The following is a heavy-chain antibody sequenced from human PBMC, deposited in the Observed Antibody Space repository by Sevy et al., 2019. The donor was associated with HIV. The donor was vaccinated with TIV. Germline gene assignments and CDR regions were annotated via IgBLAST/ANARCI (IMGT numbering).Heavy chain of an antibody. J-gene: IGHJ4*02. V-gene: IGHV3-33*06. CDR2: MLSGGLIK. CDR1: GFTFNRYG. Sequence: GGSLRLSCAASGFTFNRYGMHWVRQAPGKGLEWVAVMLSGGLIKYYVDSVKSRFTISSDNSKNTLYLQMSSLGAEDTAGYFCAKESGCCWHFDYWGQGTLVTVSS. CDR3: AKESGCCWHFDY. D-gene: IGHD6-25*01.